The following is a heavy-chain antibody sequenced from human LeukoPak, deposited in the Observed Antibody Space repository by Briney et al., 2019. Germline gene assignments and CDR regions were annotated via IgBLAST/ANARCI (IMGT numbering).Heavy chain of an antibody. Sequence: HPGGSLRLSCAASGFTLSNYWMSWVRQAPGKGLEWVANIKEDGSEKDYVDSVKGRFTISRDNAQSSLYLQMDSLRAEDTAVYYCARDGVVNFWVSYGNYNYYYHMDVWGKGTTVTVSS. CDR1: GFTLSNYW. J-gene: IGHJ6*04. CDR3: ARDGVVNFWVSYGNYNYYYHMDV. V-gene: IGHV3-7*01. CDR2: IKEDGSEK. D-gene: IGHD3-16*01.